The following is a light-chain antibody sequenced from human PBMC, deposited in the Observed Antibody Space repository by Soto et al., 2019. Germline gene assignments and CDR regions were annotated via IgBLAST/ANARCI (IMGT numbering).Light chain of an antibody. Sequence: IQLTQSPFSLSASVGDRVTITSQASQDIDKNLNWYQQKPGKAPKLLIYDASSLQTGVPSRFSGSGSATDFTFTISSLQPEDIATYYCQQYDNLLPITFGQGTRLEIK. CDR3: QQYDNLLPIT. CDR1: QDIDKN. J-gene: IGKJ5*01. V-gene: IGKV1-33*01. CDR2: DAS.